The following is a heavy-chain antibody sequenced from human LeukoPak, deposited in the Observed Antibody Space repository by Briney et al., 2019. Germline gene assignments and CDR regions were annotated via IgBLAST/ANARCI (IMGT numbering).Heavy chain of an antibody. D-gene: IGHD6-13*01. Sequence: GGSLRLSCAASGFTFSDYYMSWIRQAPGKGLEWVSYISSSGSTIYYADSVKGRFTISRDNAKNSLYLQMNSLRAEDTAVYYCATEQQLDQKTYYYYGMDVCGQGTTVTVSS. CDR2: ISSSGSTI. J-gene: IGHJ6*02. CDR1: GFTFSDYY. CDR3: ATEQQLDQKTYYYYGMDV. V-gene: IGHV3-11*01.